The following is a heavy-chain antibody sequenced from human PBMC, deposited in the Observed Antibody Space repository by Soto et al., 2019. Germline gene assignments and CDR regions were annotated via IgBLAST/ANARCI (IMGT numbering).Heavy chain of an antibody. CDR1: GGSISSGGYS. CDR3: ARVAYCGGDCYRGFDP. CDR2: IYHSGST. Sequence: QLQLQESGSGLVKPSQTLSLTCAVSGGSISSGGYSWSWIRQPPGKGLEWIGYIYHSGSTYYNPSLKSRITISVDRSKTQFSLKLSSVTAADTAVYYCARVAYCGGDCYRGFDPWGQGTLFTVSS. J-gene: IGHJ5*02. D-gene: IGHD2-21*02. V-gene: IGHV4-30-2*01.